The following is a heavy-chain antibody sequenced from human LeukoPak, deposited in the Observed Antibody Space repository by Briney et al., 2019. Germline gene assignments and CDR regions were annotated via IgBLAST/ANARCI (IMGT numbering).Heavy chain of an antibody. CDR2: INAGNGNT. D-gene: IGHD3-22*01. J-gene: IGHJ5*02. CDR1: GYTFTSYA. CDR3: ARLTYYYDSSGQNWFDP. V-gene: IGHV1-3*01. Sequence: ASVKVSCKASGYTFTSYAMHWVRQAPGQRLEWMGWINAGNGNTKYSQKFQGRVTITRDTSASTADMELSSLRSEDTAVYYCARLTYYYDSSGQNWFDPWGQGTLVTVSS.